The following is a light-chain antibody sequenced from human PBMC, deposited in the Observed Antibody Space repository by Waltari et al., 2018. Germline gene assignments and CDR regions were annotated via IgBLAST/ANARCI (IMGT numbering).Light chain of an antibody. CDR1: SSNIGNNY. CDR3: GTWDSSLSGAV. CDR2: ENS. J-gene: IGLJ7*01. Sequence: QSVLTQPPSVSAAPGQRVTISCSGGSSNIGNNYVSWYRQFPGTAPKLLIYENSERTSGIPGRFSGSKSGTSATLDITGLQVGDEADYYCGTWDSSLSGAVFGGGTHLTVL. V-gene: IGLV1-51*02.